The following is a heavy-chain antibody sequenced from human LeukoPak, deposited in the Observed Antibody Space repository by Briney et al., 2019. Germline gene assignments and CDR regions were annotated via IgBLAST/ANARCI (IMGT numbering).Heavy chain of an antibody. CDR3: ARALRYFDWPDY. Sequence: SETLSLTCAVYGGSFSGDYWSWIRQPPGKGLEWIGELNHIGSTKYNPSLKSRVTISVDTSKNQFSLKLSSVTAADTAVYYCARALRYFDWPDYWGQGTLVTVSS. CDR1: GGSFSGDY. CDR2: LNHIGST. J-gene: IGHJ4*02. V-gene: IGHV4-34*01. D-gene: IGHD3-9*01.